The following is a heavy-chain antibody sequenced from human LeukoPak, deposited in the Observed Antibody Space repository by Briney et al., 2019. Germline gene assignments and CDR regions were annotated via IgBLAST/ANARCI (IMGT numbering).Heavy chain of an antibody. Sequence: SETLSLTCTVSGGSIRSYYWSWIRQPPGKGVEWIGYIYYSESANYNPSLKSRITISLDTSKNQFSLKLNSVTAADTAVYYCARVGGYPLSAFDIWGQGTMVTVSS. CDR1: GGSIRSYY. CDR2: IYYSESA. D-gene: IGHD3-22*01. V-gene: IGHV4-59*08. CDR3: ARVGGYPLSAFDI. J-gene: IGHJ3*02.